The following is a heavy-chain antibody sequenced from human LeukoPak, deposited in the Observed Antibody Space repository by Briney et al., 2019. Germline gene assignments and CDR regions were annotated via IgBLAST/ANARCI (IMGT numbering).Heavy chain of an antibody. CDR3: ARGYSSSWLDY. CDR1: GYTFSGYY. V-gene: IGHV1-2*06. D-gene: IGHD6-13*01. CDR2: INPNSGGT. J-gene: IGHJ4*02. Sequence: ASVKVSCKASGYTFSGYYMHWVRQAPGQGLEWMGRINPNSGGTKYAQKFQGRVTMTTDTSINTAYLELSRLRSDDTAVYYCARGYSSSWLDYWGQGTLVTVSS.